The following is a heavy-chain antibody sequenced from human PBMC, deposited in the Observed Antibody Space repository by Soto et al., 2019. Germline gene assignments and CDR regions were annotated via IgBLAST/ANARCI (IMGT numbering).Heavy chain of an antibody. Sequence: GGALRVSCAASGFTCTRYSMNWVRQAPGKGLEWVSSISSTTNYIYYGDSMKGRFTISRDNAKNSLYLEMNSLRAEDTAVYYCARESEDLTSNFDYWGQGTLVTVSS. CDR2: ISSTTNYI. V-gene: IGHV3-21*06. CDR1: GFTCTRYS. CDR3: ARESEDLTSNFDY. J-gene: IGHJ4*02.